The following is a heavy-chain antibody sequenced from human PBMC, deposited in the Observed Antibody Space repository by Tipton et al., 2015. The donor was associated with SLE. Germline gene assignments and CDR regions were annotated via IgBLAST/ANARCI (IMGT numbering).Heavy chain of an antibody. V-gene: IGHV4-59*01. Sequence: LRLSCTVSGGSISSYYWSWIRQPPGKGLEWIGYIYYSGSTNYNPSLKSRVTISVDTSKNQFSLKLSSVTAADTAVYYCARAWTTVVNLDYWGQGTLVTVSS. J-gene: IGHJ4*02. D-gene: IGHD4-23*01. CDR3: ARAWTTVVNLDY. CDR1: GGSISSYY. CDR2: IYYSGST.